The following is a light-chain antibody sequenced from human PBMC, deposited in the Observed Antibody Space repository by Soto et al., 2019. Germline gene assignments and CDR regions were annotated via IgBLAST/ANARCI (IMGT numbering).Light chain of an antibody. CDR2: AAS. CDR3: QQYGSSPMYT. Sequence: EIVLTQSPGTLSLSPGERATLSCRASQSVSSTFLAWYQQKPGQAPRLLIHAASTRATGIPDRFSGSGSGTDFTLTISRLEPEDFAVYYCQQYGSSPMYTFGQGTRLEIK. V-gene: IGKV3-20*01. J-gene: IGKJ2*01. CDR1: QSVSSTF.